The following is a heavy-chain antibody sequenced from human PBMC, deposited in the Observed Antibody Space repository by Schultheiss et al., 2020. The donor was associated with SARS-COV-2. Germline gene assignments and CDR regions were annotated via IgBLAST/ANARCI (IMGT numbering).Heavy chain of an antibody. J-gene: IGHJ4*02. CDR2: IYYSGST. CDR3: AGSGSYYFPGY. Sequence: SETLSLTCAVYGGSFSDYYWSWIRQPPGKGLEWIGYIYYSGSTYYNPSLKSRVTISVDTSKNQFSLKLSSVTAADTAVYYCAGSGSYYFPGYWGQGTLVTVSS. D-gene: IGHD3-10*01. CDR1: GGSFSDYY. V-gene: IGHV4-34*01.